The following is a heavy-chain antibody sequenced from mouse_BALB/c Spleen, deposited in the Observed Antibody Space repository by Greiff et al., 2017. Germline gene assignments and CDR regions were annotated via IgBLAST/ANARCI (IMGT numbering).Heavy chain of an antibody. CDR1: GFTFSSYA. CDR2: ISSGGSYT. Sequence: EVQGVESGGGLVKPGGSLKLSCAASGFTFSSYAMSWVRQTPEKRLEWVATISSGGSYTYYPDSVKGRFTISRDNAKNTLYLQMSSLRSEDTAMYYCARGDYDYDYFDYWGQGTTLTVSS. J-gene: IGHJ2*01. CDR3: ARGDYDYDYFDY. V-gene: IGHV5-9-3*01. D-gene: IGHD2-4*01.